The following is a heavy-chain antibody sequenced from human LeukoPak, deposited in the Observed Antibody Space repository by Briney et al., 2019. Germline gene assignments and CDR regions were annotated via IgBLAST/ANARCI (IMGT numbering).Heavy chain of an antibody. CDR3: ARDLYGDYSFDI. D-gene: IGHD4-17*01. V-gene: IGHV3-21*01. CDR1: GFTFSSYS. J-gene: IGHJ3*02. CDR2: ISSSSDYI. Sequence: PGGSLRLSCAASGFTFSSYSMNWVRQAPGKGLEWVSSISSSSDYIYYADSVKGRFTISRDNANNLLYLQMSSPRAEDAAVFYCARDLYGDYSFDIWGQGAMVTVSS.